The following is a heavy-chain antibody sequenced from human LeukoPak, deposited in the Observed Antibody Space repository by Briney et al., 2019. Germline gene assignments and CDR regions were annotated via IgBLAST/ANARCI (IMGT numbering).Heavy chain of an antibody. D-gene: IGHD3-22*01. V-gene: IGHV4-59*01. CDR3: ARGVNYYDSSGFYYYYGMDV. J-gene: IGHJ6*02. CDR1: GGSISSYY. Sequence: SETLSLTCTASGGSISSYYWSWIRQPPGKGLEWIGYIYYSGSTNYNPSLKSRVTISVDTSKNQFSLKLSSVTAADTAVYYCARGVNYYDSSGFYYYYGMDVWGQGTTVTVSS. CDR2: IYYSGST.